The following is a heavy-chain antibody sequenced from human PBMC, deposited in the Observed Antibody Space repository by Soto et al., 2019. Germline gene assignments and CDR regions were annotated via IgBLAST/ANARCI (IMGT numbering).Heavy chain of an antibody. CDR2: ISAYNGNT. J-gene: IGHJ5*02. CDR1: GYTFTSYG. Sequence: QVQLVQSGAEVKKPGASVKVSCKASGYTFTSYGISWVRQAPGQGLEWMGWISAYNGNTNYAQKLQGRVTMTTDKSTSTAYMELRSLRSDDTAVYYCARDRQYSSSSGRGWFDPWGQGTLVTVSS. CDR3: ARDRQYSSSSGRGWFDP. V-gene: IGHV1-18*01. D-gene: IGHD6-6*01.